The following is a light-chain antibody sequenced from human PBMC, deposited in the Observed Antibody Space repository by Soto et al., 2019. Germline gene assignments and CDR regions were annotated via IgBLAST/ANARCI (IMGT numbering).Light chain of an antibody. CDR3: QQYYSTPLT. CDR2: WAS. CDR1: QTVLYSSNNKNY. J-gene: IGKJ4*01. Sequence: DIVMTQSPDSLAVSLGERATINCKSGQTVLYSSNNKNYLAWYQQKPGQPPKLLIYWASIRQSGVPDRFSGSGSGTDFTLTISSLQAEDVAVYYCQQYYSTPLTFGGGTKVELK. V-gene: IGKV4-1*01.